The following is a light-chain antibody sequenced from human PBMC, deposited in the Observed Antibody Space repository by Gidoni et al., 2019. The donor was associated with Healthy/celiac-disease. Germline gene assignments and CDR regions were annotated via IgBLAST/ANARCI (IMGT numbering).Light chain of an antibody. V-gene: IGKV4-1*01. CDR1: QSVLYSSNNKNY. Sequence: DIVMTQSPDSLAVSLCERATINCKSSQSVLYSSNNKNYLAWYQQKPGQPPKLLIYWASTRESGVPDRFSGSGSGTDFTLTISSLQAEDVAVYYCQQYYSTPPTFGQXTKVEIK. CDR3: QQYYSTPPT. CDR2: WAS. J-gene: IGKJ1*01.